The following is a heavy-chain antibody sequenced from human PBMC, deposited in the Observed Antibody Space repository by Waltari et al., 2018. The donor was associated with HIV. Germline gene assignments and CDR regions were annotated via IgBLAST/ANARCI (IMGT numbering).Heavy chain of an antibody. V-gene: IGHV3-30-3*01. CDR3: ARDPQYCSSTSCSYYFDY. D-gene: IGHD2-2*01. CDR1: GCLFCNYS. Sequence: QVQLVESGGGVVQPGRSLRLSCAASGCLFCNYSQHWVRQAPGKGLEWVAVISYDGSNKYYADSVKGRFTISRDNSKNTLYLQMNSLRAEDTAVYYCARDPQYCSSTSCSYYFDYWGQGTLVTVSS. CDR2: ISYDGSNK. J-gene: IGHJ4*02.